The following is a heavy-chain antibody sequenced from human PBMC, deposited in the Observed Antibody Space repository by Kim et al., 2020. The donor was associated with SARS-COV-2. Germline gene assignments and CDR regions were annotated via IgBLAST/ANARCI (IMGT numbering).Heavy chain of an antibody. V-gene: IGHV3-23*01. Sequence: GGSLRLSCAASGLTFSSFALSWVRRAPGKGLEWVSAISGSGSSTYYAESVKGRFTISRDNSENTLHLQMNSLRAEDTAVYYCAKGVGSSSSWWFDYWGQGTLLTVSS. D-gene: IGHD6-13*01. CDR1: GLTFSSFA. J-gene: IGHJ4*02. CDR3: AKGVGSSSSWWFDY. CDR2: ISGSGSST.